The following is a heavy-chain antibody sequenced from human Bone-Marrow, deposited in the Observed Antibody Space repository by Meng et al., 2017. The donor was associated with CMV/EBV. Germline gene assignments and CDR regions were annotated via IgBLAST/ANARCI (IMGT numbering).Heavy chain of an antibody. J-gene: IGHJ5*02. V-gene: IGHV1-8*03. Sequence: VKVSCKASGYTFTSYGISWVRQAPGQGLEWMGWMNPNSGNTGYAQKFQGRVTITRNTSISTAYMELSSLRSEDTAVYYCARDYCYYDFCFNWFDPWGQGTLVTVSS. CDR1: GYTFTSYG. D-gene: IGHD3-3*01. CDR2: MNPNSGNT. CDR3: ARDYCYYDFCFNWFDP.